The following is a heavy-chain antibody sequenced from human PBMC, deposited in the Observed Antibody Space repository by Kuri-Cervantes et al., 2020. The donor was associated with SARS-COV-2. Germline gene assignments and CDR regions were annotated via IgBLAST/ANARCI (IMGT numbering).Heavy chain of an antibody. V-gene: IGHV3-21*01. CDR3: VKADLYYFDSVGPY. CDR2: INSSSSYI. CDR1: GFTFSSYS. Sequence: GESLKISCAASGFTFSSYSMNWVRQAPGKGLEWVSSINSSSSYIYYADSVKGRFTISRDNSKNTLYLQMNSLRAEDTAVYYCVKADLYYFDSVGPYWGQGTLVTVSS. D-gene: IGHD3-22*01. J-gene: IGHJ4*02.